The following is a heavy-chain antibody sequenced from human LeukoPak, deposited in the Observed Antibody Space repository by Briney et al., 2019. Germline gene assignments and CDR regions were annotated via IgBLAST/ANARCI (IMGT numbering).Heavy chain of an antibody. CDR2: ISSSSTYT. V-gene: IGHV3-11*06. Sequence: PGGPLRLSCAASGFTFSDNYMSWIRQAPGKGLEWLSYISSSSTYTNYAASVKGRFTISRDNAKNSLYLQMNSLRADDTAVYYCARARAITSWYFDLWGRGTLVTVSS. D-gene: IGHD1-26*01. CDR1: GFTFSDNY. J-gene: IGHJ2*01. CDR3: ARARAITSWYFDL.